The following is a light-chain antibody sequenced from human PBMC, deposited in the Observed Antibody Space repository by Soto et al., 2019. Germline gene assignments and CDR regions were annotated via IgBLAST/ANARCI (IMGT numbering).Light chain of an antibody. J-gene: IGLJ2*01. Sequence: QSALTQPASVSGSPGQSITISCTGTSSDVGGYNYVSWYQHHPGKAPKLMIYEVSNRPSGVSNLFSGSKSGNTASLTISGLQAEDEADYYCSSYTSSSTLVVFGGGTQLTVL. CDR2: EVS. V-gene: IGLV2-14*01. CDR3: SSYTSSSTLVV. CDR1: SSDVGGYNY.